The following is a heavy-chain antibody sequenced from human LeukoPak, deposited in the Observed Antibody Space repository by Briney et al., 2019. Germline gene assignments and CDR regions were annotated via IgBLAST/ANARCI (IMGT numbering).Heavy chain of an antibody. CDR1: GYSFTNYW. V-gene: IGHV5-51*01. D-gene: IGHD3-22*01. Sequence: GESLKISCKGSGYSFTNYWVAWVRQMPGKGLEWMGITHPVNSDTRYSPSFQGQVTISADKSITTAYLQWSSLKASDTAIYYCARTPGSYDYRGYLYWYFDLWGRGTLVTVSS. CDR2: THPVNSDT. J-gene: IGHJ2*01. CDR3: ARTPGSYDYRGYLYWYFDL.